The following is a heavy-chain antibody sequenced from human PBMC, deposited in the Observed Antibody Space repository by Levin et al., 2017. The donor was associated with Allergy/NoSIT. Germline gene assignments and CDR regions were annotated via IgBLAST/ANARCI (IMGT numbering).Heavy chain of an antibody. CDR1: GFSVSNNY. CDR3: ARVWALYDAFDI. CDR2: IYSGGNT. V-gene: IGHV3-66*01. Sequence: GGSLRLSCAASGFSVSNNYMSWVRQAPGKGLEWVSIIYSGGNTYYADSVKGRFTISRDNSKNTLYLQMNSLRAEDTAIYYCARVWALYDAFDIWGQGTMVTVSS. D-gene: IGHD2/OR15-2a*01. J-gene: IGHJ3*02.